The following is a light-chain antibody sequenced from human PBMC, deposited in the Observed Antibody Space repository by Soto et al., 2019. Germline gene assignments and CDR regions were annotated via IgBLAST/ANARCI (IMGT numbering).Light chain of an antibody. CDR2: DAS. CDR3: QQRGIWRGVN. Sequence: EIVLTQSPATLSLSPGERATLSRGASESISNSLAWYQQKRGQAPSLLILDASKRATGIPARFSGRGSGTDFTLTITTLEPEHFAVYYCQQRGIWRGVNFGPGT. CDR1: ESISNS. J-gene: IGKJ3*01. V-gene: IGKV3-11*01.